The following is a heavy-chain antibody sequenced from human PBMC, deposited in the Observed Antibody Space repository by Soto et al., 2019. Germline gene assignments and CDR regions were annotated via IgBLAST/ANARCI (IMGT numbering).Heavy chain of an antibody. V-gene: IGHV5-10-1*01. D-gene: IGHD6-19*01. CDR2: IDPSDSYT. CDR1: GYSFTSYW. Sequence: GESLKISCKGSGYSFTSYWITWVRQMPGKGLEWMGRIDPSDSYTNYSPSFQGHVTISADKSISAAYLQWSSLKASDTAMYYCARHWRQWLVSVDYWGQGTLVTVSS. CDR3: ARHWRQWLVSVDY. J-gene: IGHJ4*02.